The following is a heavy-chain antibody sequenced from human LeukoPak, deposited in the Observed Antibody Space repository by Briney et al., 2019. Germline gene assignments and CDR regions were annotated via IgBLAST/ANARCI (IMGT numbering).Heavy chain of an antibody. D-gene: IGHD4-17*01. CDR3: ARGLYDYGDYNNWFDP. V-gene: IGHV4-61*08. J-gene: IGHJ5*02. Sequence: PSETLSLACTVSGGSISSSGYYWGWIRQPPGKGLEWIGYIYYSGSTNYNPSLKSRVTISVDTSKNQFSLKLSSVTAADTAVYYCARGLYDYGDYNNWFDPWGQGTLVTVSS. CDR2: IYYSGST. CDR1: GGSISSSGYY.